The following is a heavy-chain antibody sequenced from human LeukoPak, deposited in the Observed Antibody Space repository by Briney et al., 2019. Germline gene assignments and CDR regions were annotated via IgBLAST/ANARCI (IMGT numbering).Heavy chain of an antibody. Sequence: GGSLRLSCAASGFTFSSYSMNWVRQAPGKGLEWVSSISSSSSYIYYADSVKGRFTISRDNAKNSLYLQMNSLRAEDTAVYYCARGGYWENWFDPWGQGTLVTVSS. D-gene: IGHD1-26*01. CDR3: ARGGYWENWFDP. CDR2: ISSSSSYI. CDR1: GFTFSSYS. J-gene: IGHJ5*02. V-gene: IGHV3-21*01.